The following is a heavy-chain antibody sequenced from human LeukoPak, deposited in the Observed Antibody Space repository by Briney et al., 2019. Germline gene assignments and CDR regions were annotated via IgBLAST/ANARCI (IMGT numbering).Heavy chain of an antibody. D-gene: IGHD1-26*01. V-gene: IGHV4-4*07. CDR1: GGSISSYY. CDR3: ARDRRVGATTLRWFDP. CDR2: IYTSGST. Sequence: SETLSLTCTVSGGSISSYYWSWIRQPAGKGLEWIGRIYTSGSTNYNSSLKSRVTMSVDTSKNQFSLKLSSVTAADTAVYYCARDRRVGATTLRWFDPWGQGTLVTVSS. J-gene: IGHJ5*02.